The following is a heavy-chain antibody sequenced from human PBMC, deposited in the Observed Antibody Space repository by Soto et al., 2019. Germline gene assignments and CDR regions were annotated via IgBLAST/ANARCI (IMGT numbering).Heavy chain of an antibody. CDR2: IYYSGST. J-gene: IGHJ6*03. CDR3: ARDRDSNYYYYMDV. V-gene: IGHV4-39*07. CDR1: GCSISISSYY. D-gene: IGHD4-4*01. Sequence: SETLSLTCTVSGCSISISSYYWCWILQPPGKGLEWIGSIYYSGSTYYNPSLKSRVTISVDTSKNQFSLKLSSVTAADTAVYYCARDRDSNYYYYMDVWGKGTTVTVSS.